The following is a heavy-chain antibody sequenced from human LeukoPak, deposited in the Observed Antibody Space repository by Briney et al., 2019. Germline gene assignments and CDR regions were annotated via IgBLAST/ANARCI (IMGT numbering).Heavy chain of an antibody. CDR1: GGSIRSYF. Sequence: PSETLSLTCAVSGGSIRSYFWSWMRQPPGKGLEWIGYISYTGNTNSNPSLNSRVTISVDTSKNQFSLKLTSVTAADTAVYFCARADSDYDHFDYWGQGTLVTVSS. D-gene: IGHD5-12*01. CDR3: ARADSDYDHFDY. CDR2: ISYTGNT. V-gene: IGHV4-59*01. J-gene: IGHJ4*02.